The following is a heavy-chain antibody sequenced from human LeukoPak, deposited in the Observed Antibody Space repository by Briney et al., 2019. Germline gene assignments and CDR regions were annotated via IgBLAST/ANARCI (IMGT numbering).Heavy chain of an antibody. CDR1: GFTVSRNS. Sequence: GGSLRLSCAASGFTVSRNSMSWIRQAPGKGLEWVSLIDGGGSTSNADSVKGRLTISRDNSKNTLHLQMNSLGAEDTAVYYCARVSRYCTTTNCYGYFFDYWGQGTLVTVSS. CDR2: IDGGGST. J-gene: IGHJ4*02. CDR3: ARVSRYCTTTNCYGYFFDY. D-gene: IGHD2-2*01. V-gene: IGHV3-66*01.